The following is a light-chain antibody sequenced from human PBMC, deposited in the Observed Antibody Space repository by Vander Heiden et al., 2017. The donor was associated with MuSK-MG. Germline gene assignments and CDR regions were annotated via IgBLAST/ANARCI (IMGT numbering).Light chain of an antibody. Sequence: QSVLTQPPSASGTPGQRVTISCSGSNSNIGSSHVHWYQQLRGTAPKLLIYRNDQRPSGVPDRFSGSKSGTSASLAISGLWSEDEGDYFCAAWDDTLRGWVFGGGTKVTVL. CDR3: AAWDDTLRGWV. V-gene: IGLV1-47*03. CDR1: NSNIGSSH. CDR2: RND. J-gene: IGLJ3*02.